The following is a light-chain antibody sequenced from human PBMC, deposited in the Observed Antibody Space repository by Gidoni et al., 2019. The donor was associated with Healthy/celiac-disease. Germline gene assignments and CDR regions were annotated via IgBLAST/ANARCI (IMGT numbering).Light chain of an antibody. CDR3: QQYGSSPST. Sequence: EIVLTQSPGTLSLSPGERATLSCRASQSVSSSYLAWYQQKPGQAPRLLIYGASSRATGIPDSFSGSGSGTDFTLTISRLEPEDFAVYYCQQYGSSPSTFGQGTKVEIK. CDR2: GAS. J-gene: IGKJ1*01. V-gene: IGKV3-20*01. CDR1: QSVSSSY.